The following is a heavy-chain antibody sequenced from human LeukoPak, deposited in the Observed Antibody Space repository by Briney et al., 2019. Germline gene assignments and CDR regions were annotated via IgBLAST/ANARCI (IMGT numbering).Heavy chain of an antibody. CDR3: ARENDPSGYYDRSGYYNWFDP. D-gene: IGHD3-22*01. Sequence: GESLTLSCAVSGFTFSSYAMHWVRQAQGPGQEYDSAISSNGVRTYYANSVKGRFTISRDNSKNTLYLQMGSLRAEDMTVYYCARENDPSGYYDRSGYYNWFDPWGQGTLVTVSS. CDR2: ISSNGVRT. J-gene: IGHJ5*02. V-gene: IGHV3-64*01. CDR1: GFTFSSYA.